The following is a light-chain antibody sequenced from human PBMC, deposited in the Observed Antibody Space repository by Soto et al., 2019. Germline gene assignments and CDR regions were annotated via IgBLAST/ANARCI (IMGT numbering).Light chain of an antibody. CDR1: QSVSSN. CDR3: QQYNNWHT. V-gene: IGKV3-15*01. CDR2: GAS. Sequence: IVVTQSPATLSVSPGERATLSCRASQSVSSNLAWYQQKPGQAPRLLIYGASTRATGIPARFSGSGSGTEFTLTISSLQSEDFAVYYCQQYNNWHTFGQGTRLEIK. J-gene: IGKJ5*01.